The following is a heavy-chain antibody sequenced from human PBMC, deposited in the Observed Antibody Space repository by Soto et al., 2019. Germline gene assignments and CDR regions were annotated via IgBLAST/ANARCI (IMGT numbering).Heavy chain of an antibody. CDR1: GFSLSTSGVG. D-gene: IGHD2-21*02. Sequence: QITLKESGPTLVKPTQTLTLTCTFSGFSLSTSGVGVGWIRQPPGKALEWLALIYWDDDTRYSPSLRSRLTISKDTSKTQVVLTMTNMDPVDTATYYCIQSRCGGDCLQSYASHYYYGMDVWGQGTTVTVSS. CDR3: IQSRCGGDCLQSYASHYYYGMDV. CDR2: IYWDDDT. V-gene: IGHV2-5*02. J-gene: IGHJ6*02.